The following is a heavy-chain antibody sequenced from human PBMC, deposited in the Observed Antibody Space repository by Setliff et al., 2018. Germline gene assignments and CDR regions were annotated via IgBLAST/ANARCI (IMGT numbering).Heavy chain of an antibody. J-gene: IGHJ4*02. CDR2: ISYDGSNK. CDR1: RFTFSSYA. D-gene: IGHD6-19*01. V-gene: IGHV3-30*04. CDR3: ARDRRRYSSGWSLFDY. Sequence: GGSLRLSCAASRFTFSSYAMHWVRQPPGKGLEWVAVISYDGSNKYYADSVKGRFTISRDNSKNTLYLQMNSLRPEDTAAYYCARDRRRYSSGWSLFDYWGQGTLVTVSS.